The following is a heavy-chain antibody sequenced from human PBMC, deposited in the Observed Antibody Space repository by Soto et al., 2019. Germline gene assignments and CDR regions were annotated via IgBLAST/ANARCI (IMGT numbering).Heavy chain of an antibody. D-gene: IGHD5-18*01. CDR1: GASVTRDGNC. CDR3: ARERDGYSQFDD. J-gene: IGHJ4*02. CDR2: IHHGGSP. V-gene: IGHV4-30-2*01. Sequence: KTSETLSLTCSVSGASVTRDGNCWTWFRQQPGNGLEVVASIHHGGSPFYNPSLRSRVTISVDSAKNQFSLMLTCVTAADTAVYYCARERDGYSQFDDWGQGTLVTVSS.